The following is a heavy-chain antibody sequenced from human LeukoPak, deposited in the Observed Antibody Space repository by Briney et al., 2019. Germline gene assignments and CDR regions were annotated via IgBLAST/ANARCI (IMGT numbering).Heavy chain of an antibody. CDR1: GFTFDDYA. Sequence: GRSLRLSCAASGFTFDDYAMHWVRQAPGKDLEWVSGISWNSGSIGYADSVKGRFTISRDNAKNSLYLQMNSLRAEDMALYYCAKDHYGDYQMAFDIWGQGTMVTVSS. CDR3: AKDHYGDYQMAFDI. V-gene: IGHV3-9*03. D-gene: IGHD4-17*01. J-gene: IGHJ3*02. CDR2: ISWNSGSI.